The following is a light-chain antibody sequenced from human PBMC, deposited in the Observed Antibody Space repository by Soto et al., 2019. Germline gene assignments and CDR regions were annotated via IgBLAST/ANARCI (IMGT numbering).Light chain of an antibody. Sequence: EIVLTQSPGTLSLSPGERVTLPCRASQSVTSNFLAWYQQRPGQAPRLLIYGASSRATGIPDRFSGSGSGTDVHLTISRLESEDFAVYYCHHYGYGRATCGQGTRLEIK. CDR3: HHYGYGRAT. V-gene: IGKV3-20*01. CDR1: QSVTSNF. CDR2: GAS. J-gene: IGKJ5*01.